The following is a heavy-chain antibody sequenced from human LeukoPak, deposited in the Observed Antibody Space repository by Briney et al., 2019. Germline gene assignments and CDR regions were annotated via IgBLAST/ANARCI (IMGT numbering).Heavy chain of an antibody. CDR2: IIPIFGTA. CDR1: GGTLSSYA. Sequence: SVKVSCKASGGTLSSYAISWVRQAPGHGLEWMGGIIPIFGTANYAQKCQGRVTITADESTSTAYMELSSLRSEDTAVYYCARGLSWYYFDFWGQGTLVTVSS. J-gene: IGHJ4*02. V-gene: IGHV1-69*01. CDR3: ARGLSWYYFDF.